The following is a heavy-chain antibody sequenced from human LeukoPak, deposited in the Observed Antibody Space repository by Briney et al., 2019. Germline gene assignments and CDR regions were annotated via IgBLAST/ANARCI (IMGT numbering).Heavy chain of an antibody. J-gene: IGHJ4*02. CDR3: ARAACSSTSCYVVY. CDR1: GFTFSNAW. D-gene: IGHD2-2*01. V-gene: IGHV3-21*01. CDR2: ISSSSSYI. Sequence: GGSLRLSCAASGFTFSNAWMSWDRQAPGKGLEWVSSISSSSSYIYYADSVKGRFTISRDNAKNSLYLQMNSLRAEDTAVYYCARAACSSTSCYVVYWGQGTLVTVSS.